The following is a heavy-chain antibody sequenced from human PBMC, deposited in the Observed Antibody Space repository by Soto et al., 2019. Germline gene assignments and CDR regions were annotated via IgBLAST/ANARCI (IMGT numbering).Heavy chain of an antibody. Sequence: QVQLVQSGAEVKKPGSSMKVSCKASGGTFNSYDINWVRQAPGQGLEWMGGIIPIVETPKYAQKFQGRVTITAYESTNTVYMELSSLRSEDTAMYYCARLSRPNYYDTTGFFQDNWFDPWGQGTLVTVSS. D-gene: IGHD3-22*01. CDR2: IIPIVETP. CDR1: GGTFNSYD. J-gene: IGHJ5*02. V-gene: IGHV1-69*01. CDR3: ARLSRPNYYDTTGFFQDNWFDP.